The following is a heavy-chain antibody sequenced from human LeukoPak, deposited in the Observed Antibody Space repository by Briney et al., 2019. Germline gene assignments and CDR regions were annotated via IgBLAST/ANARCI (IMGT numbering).Heavy chain of an antibody. Sequence: GGSLRLSCAASGFAFDDYAMHWVRQAPGKGLEWVSSITCNSGGIGYVDSVKGRFTISRDNAKNSLYLQMNSLRAEDTALYYCARGRMTGTLNWFDPWGQGTLVTVSS. CDR2: ITCNSGGI. V-gene: IGHV3-9*01. CDR3: ARGRMTGTLNWFDP. D-gene: IGHD1-1*01. CDR1: GFAFDDYA. J-gene: IGHJ5*02.